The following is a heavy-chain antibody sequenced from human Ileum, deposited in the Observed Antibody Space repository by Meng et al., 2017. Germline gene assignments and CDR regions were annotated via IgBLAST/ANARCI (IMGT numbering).Heavy chain of an antibody. Sequence: GSRKISGAASGFTFSDHYMDWVRQAPGKGLEWIGRTRNKANSYTTEYAASVKGRFTISRDDSKNSLFLQMNSLKSEDTAVYFCARVISREGYTLDYWGQGTLVTVSS. V-gene: IGHV3-72*01. D-gene: IGHD5-24*01. CDR3: ARVISREGYTLDY. CDR2: TRNKANSYTT. CDR1: GFTFSDHY. J-gene: IGHJ4*02.